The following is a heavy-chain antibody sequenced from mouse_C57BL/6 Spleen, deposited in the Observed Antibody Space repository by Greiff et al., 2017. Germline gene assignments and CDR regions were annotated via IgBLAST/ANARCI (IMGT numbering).Heavy chain of an antibody. CDR1: GYTFTDYY. CDR2: IYPGSGNT. D-gene: IGHD1-1*01. V-gene: IGHV1-76*01. Sequence: VQLQQSGAELVRPGASVKLSCKASGYTFTDYYINWVKQRPGQGLEWIARIYPGSGNTYYNEKFKGKATLTAEKSSSTAYMQLSSLTSEDSAVYFCARGEYYYGSSYLFDYWGQGTTLTVSS. J-gene: IGHJ2*01. CDR3: ARGEYYYGSSYLFDY.